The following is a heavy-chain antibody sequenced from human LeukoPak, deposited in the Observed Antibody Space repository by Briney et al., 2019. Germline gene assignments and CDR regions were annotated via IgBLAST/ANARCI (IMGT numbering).Heavy chain of an antibody. V-gene: IGHV3-72*01. CDR2: IRNKANSYTT. J-gene: IGHJ4*02. Sequence: GGSLRLSCAASGFTFSDHYMDWIRQAPGKGLEWVARIRNKANSYTTGYAASVEGRFTISRDDSKNSLYLRMNSLKTEDTAVYYCARYQLPVRYFDFWGQGTLVTVSS. CDR1: GFTFSDHY. CDR3: ARYQLPVRYFDF. D-gene: IGHD2-2*01.